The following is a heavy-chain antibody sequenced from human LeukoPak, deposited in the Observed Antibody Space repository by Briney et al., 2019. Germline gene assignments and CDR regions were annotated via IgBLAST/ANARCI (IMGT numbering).Heavy chain of an antibody. CDR3: ARGCGGDCYLYYFDY. V-gene: IGHV1-18*01. J-gene: IGHJ4*02. CDR2: ISAYNGNT. CDR1: GYTFTSYG. Sequence: GASVKVSCKASGYTFTSYGISWVRQAPGQGLEWMGWISAYNGNTNYAQKLQGRVTMTTDTSTSTAYMELRSLRSDDTAVYYCARGCGGDCYLYYFDYWGQGTLVTVSS. D-gene: IGHD2-21*01.